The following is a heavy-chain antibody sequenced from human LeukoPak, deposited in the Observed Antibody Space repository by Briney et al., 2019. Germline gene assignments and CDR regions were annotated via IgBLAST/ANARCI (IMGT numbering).Heavy chain of an antibody. CDR1: GYTFISYW. V-gene: IGHV5-51*01. Sequence: GESLKISCKVSGYTFISYWIGWVPQMPGRGLEWMGIINPGDSDTRYSPSFQGQVTISVDKSISTAYLQWSSLKASDTAMYYCARGEVYFDYWGQGTLVTVSS. CDR2: INPGDSDT. CDR3: ARGEVYFDY. J-gene: IGHJ4*02.